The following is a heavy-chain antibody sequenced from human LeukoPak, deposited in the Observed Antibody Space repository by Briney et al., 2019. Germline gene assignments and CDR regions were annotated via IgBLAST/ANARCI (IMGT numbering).Heavy chain of an antibody. CDR3: ARHWSNTRPSPDQFYGMDF. J-gene: IGHJ6*01. CDR2: IYPGDSNT. Sequence: GESLKIPCKGSGYSFTSYWIAWVRQMPGRGLEWMGIIYPGDSNTKYRPSFQGQVTISVDKSINTAYLQWSRLKPSDTATYYCARHWSNTRPSPDQFYGMDFWGQGTTVIVSS. D-gene: IGHD2-2*01. V-gene: IGHV5-51*01. CDR1: GYSFTSYW.